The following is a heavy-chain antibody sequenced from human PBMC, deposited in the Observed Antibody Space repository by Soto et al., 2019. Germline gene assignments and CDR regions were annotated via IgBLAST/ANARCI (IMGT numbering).Heavy chain of an antibody. V-gene: IGHV1-18*01. CDR2: ISAYNGNT. Sequence: QVQLVKSGAEVKKPGASVKVSCKASGYTFTSYGISWVRQAPGQGLEWMGWISAYNGNTNYAQKLQGRVTMTTDTSTSTAYMELRSLRSDDTSVYYCARGLLDATRYYYYGMDVWGQGTTVTVSS. D-gene: IGHD2-21*02. CDR1: GYTFTSYG. J-gene: IGHJ6*02. CDR3: ARGLLDATRYYYYGMDV.